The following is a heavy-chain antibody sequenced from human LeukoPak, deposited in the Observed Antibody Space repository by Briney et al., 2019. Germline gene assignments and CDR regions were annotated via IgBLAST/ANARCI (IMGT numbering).Heavy chain of an antibody. CDR1: GGSFSGYY. CDR2: INHSGST. CDR3: ARANYYDSSGYLKYAFDI. J-gene: IGHJ3*02. Sequence: PSETLSLTCAVYGGSFSGYYWSWIRQPPGKGLEWIGEINHSGSTNYNPSLKSRVTISVDTSKNQFSLKLSSVTAADTAVYYCARANYYDSSGYLKYAFDIWGQGTMVTVSS. D-gene: IGHD3-22*01. V-gene: IGHV4-34*01.